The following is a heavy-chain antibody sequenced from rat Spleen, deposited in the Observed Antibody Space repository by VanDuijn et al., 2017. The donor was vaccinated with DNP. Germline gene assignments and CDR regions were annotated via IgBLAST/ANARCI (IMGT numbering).Heavy chain of an antibody. D-gene: IGHD4-2*01. CDR1: GLNFNDYW. Sequence: EVKLVESGGGLVQPGRSLKLSCVVFGLNFNDYWMGWVRQAPGKGLEWIGEIKDDSSIKNYNPALNGKVTFSRDNDQNTLYLQMTNLESEDTGIYYCVTRGDPFDNWFAYWGRGALVTVS. CDR2: IKDDSSIK. V-gene: IGHV4-2*01. CDR3: VTRGDPFDNWFAY. J-gene: IGHJ3*01.